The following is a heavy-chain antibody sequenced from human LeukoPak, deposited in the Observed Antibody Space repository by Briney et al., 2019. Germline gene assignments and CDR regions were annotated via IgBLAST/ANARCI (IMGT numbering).Heavy chain of an antibody. D-gene: IGHD3-3*01. CDR2: ISYDGSNK. V-gene: IGHV3-30*03. CDR1: GFTFSSYG. Sequence: PGRSLRLSCAASGFTFSSYGMHWVRQAPGKGLEWVAVISYDGSNKYYADSVKGRFTISRDNSKNTLYLQMNSLRAEDTAVYYCARARFLENDYWSQGTLVTVSS. J-gene: IGHJ4*02. CDR3: ARARFLENDY.